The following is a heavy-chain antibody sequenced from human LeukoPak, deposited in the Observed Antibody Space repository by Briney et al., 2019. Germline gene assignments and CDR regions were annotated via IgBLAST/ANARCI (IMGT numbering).Heavy chain of an antibody. CDR2: IWYDGSNK. V-gene: IGHV3-33*06. CDR3: AKDSGKYYFDY. CDR1: GFTFSSYG. Sequence: GGSPRLSCAASGFTFSSYGMHWVRQAPGKGLEWVAVIWYDGSNKYYADSVKGRFTISRDNSKNTLYLQMNSLRAEDTAVYYCAKDSGKYYFDYWGQGTLVTVSS. J-gene: IGHJ4*02.